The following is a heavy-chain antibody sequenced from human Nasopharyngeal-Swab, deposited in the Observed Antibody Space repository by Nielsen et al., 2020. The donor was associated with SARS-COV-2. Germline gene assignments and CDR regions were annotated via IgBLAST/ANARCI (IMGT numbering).Heavy chain of an antibody. Sequence: GESLKISCAASGFTFDDYAMHWVRQAPGKGLEWVSGISWNSGSIGYADTVKGRFAIPRDNAKNFLYLQMNSLRDEDTALYYCAKANYDYVWGSYSDYWGQGTLVTVSS. V-gene: IGHV3-9*01. CDR3: AKANYDYVWGSYSDY. D-gene: IGHD3-16*01. J-gene: IGHJ4*02. CDR2: ISWNSGSI. CDR1: GFTFDDYA.